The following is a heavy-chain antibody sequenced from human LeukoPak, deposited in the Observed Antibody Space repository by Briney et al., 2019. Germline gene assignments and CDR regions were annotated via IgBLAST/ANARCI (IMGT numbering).Heavy chain of an antibody. J-gene: IGHJ4*02. CDR1: GFTLSNYD. V-gene: IGHV3-48*03. D-gene: IGHD1-26*01. CDR3: ARASLLVGAPNSDY. CDR2: ISSSGLTI. Sequence: GGSLILSCAASGFTLSNYDMNWVRQAPGKGLEWISYISSSGLTIYYADSVRGRFTISRDNPKNLLYLQMNSLRAEDTAVYYCARASLLVGAPNSDYWGQGTLVTVSS.